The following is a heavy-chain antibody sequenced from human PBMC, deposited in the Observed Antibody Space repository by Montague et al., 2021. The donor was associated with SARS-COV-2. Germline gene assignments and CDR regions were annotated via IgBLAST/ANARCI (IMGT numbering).Heavy chain of an antibody. V-gene: IGHV3-33*01. CDR2: IWYDGSNK. J-gene: IGHJ6*02. CDR1: GFTFSSYG. Sequence: SQRLSCAASGFTFSSYGMHWVRQAPGKGLEWVAVIWYDGSNKYYADSVKGRFTISRDNSKNTLYLQMNSLRAEDTAVYYCARELVRYYYGMDVWGQGTTVTVSS. D-gene: IGHD6-6*01. CDR3: ARELVRYYYGMDV.